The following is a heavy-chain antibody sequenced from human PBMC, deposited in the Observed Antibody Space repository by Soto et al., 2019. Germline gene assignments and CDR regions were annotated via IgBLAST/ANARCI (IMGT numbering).Heavy chain of an antibody. J-gene: IGHJ4*02. Sequence: GGSLRLSCAASGFPFSTYGMHWVREGPGKGLEWVAVISYDGSNKYYADSVKGRFTISRDNSKNTLYLQMNSLRPEDTALYYCVGGQYYFDYRGQGTLVTLSS. CDR1: GFPFSTYG. V-gene: IGHV3-30*03. D-gene: IGHD3-10*01. CDR2: ISYDGSNK. CDR3: VGGQYYFDY.